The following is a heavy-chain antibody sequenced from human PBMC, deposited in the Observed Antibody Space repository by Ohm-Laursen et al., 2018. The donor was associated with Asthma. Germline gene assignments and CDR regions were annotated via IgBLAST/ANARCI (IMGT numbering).Heavy chain of an antibody. CDR2: INPNSGGT. CDR1: GYTFTGYY. CDR3: ATTVRPDAPARYYYYSMDV. J-gene: IGHJ6*02. D-gene: IGHD2-2*01. Sequence: GSSVKVSCKASGYTFTGYYMHWVRQAPGQGLEWMGRINPNSGGTDYAQKFQGRVTMTRDTSISTAYMELSTLRSDDVAIYYCATTVRPDAPARYYYYSMDVWGQGTTVTVSS. V-gene: IGHV1-2*06.